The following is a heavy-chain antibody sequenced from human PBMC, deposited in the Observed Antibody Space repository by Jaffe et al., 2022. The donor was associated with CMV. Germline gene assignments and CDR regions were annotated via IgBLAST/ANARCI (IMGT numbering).Heavy chain of an antibody. D-gene: IGHD7-27*01. Sequence: EVQLVESGGDLVTPGASLRLSCAASGFAFNHTWMTWVRQAPGKGLEWLGRIRSLNDGGTADYAAPVKGRFTISRDDSKNTLYLQMNSLKTEDTAVYYCTTVWGFDLWGQGTLVTVSS. V-gene: IGHV3-15*01. CDR3: TTVWGFDL. J-gene: IGHJ4*02. CDR1: GFAFNHTW. CDR2: IRSLNDGGTA.